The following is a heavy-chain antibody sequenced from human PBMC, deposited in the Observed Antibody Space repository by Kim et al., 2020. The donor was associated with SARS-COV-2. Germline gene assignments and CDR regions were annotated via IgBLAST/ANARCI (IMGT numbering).Heavy chain of an antibody. V-gene: IGHV1-24*01. J-gene: IGHJ4*02. Sequence: ASVKVSCKVSGYTLTELSMHWVRQAPGKGLEWMGGFDPEDGETIYAQKFQGRVTMTEDTSTDTAYMELSSLRSEDTAVYYCATVEWGPIGYSSSWYYFDYWGQGILVTVSS. D-gene: IGHD6-13*01. CDR2: FDPEDGET. CDR3: ATVEWGPIGYSSSWYYFDY. CDR1: GYTLTELS.